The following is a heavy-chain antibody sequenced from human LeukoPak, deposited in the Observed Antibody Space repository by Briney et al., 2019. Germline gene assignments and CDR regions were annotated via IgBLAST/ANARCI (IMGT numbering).Heavy chain of an antibody. Sequence: SETLSLTCTVSGGSISSSSYYWGWIRQPPGKGLEWIGSIYYSGSTYYNPSLKSRVTISVDTSKNQFSLKLSSVTAADTAVYYCARDAGSARPPLWGQGTLVTVSS. CDR3: ARDAGSARPPL. V-gene: IGHV4-39*07. CDR1: GGSISSSSYY. D-gene: IGHD3-10*01. J-gene: IGHJ4*02. CDR2: IYYSGST.